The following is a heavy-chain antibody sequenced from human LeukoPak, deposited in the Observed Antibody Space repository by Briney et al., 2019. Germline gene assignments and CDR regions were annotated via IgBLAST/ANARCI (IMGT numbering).Heavy chain of an antibody. Sequence: PGGSLRLSCAVSGFSVSSTYMTWVRQAPGKGLEWVSITYSDGNTYYAESVRGRFTVSRGYSKNTLYLQMKSLRVEDTAFYYCARDPSYFDYWGQGTLVTVSS. CDR1: GFSVSSTY. J-gene: IGHJ4*02. CDR2: TYSDGNT. CDR3: ARDPSYFDY. V-gene: IGHV3-53*01.